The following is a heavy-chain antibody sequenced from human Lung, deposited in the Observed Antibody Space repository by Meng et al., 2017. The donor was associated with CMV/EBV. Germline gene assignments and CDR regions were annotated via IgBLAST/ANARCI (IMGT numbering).Heavy chain of an antibody. Sequence: GESLKISCAASGFTFSSYAMHWVRQAPGKGLEWVAVITDDGSNKYYADSVKGRFTISRDNSKNTLYLQMNSLRAEDTAVYYCARDSRGSSYYSHGDYYYGMDVWGQGTTVTVSS. D-gene: IGHD6-6*01. CDR1: GFTFSSYA. J-gene: IGHJ6*02. V-gene: IGHV3-30-3*01. CDR3: ARDSRGSSYYSHGDYYYGMDV. CDR2: ITDDGSNK.